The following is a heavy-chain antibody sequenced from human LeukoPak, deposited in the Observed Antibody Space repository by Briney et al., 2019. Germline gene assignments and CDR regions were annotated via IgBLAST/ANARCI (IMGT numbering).Heavy chain of an antibody. Sequence: PGGSLRLSCAASGFTFSSYWMSWVRQAPGKGLEWVANIKQDGSEKYYVDSVKGRFTISRDNAKNSLYLQMNSLRAENTAVYYCARDYGDGTTNYWGQGTLVTVSS. CDR3: ARDYGDGTTNY. CDR2: IKQDGSEK. J-gene: IGHJ4*02. CDR1: GFTFSSYW. D-gene: IGHD4-17*01. V-gene: IGHV3-7*01.